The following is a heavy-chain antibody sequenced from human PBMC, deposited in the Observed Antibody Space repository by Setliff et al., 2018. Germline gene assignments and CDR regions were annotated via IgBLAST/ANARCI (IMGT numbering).Heavy chain of an antibody. V-gene: IGHV3-73*01. Sequence: GGSLRLSCAASGFIFSGSAIHWVRQAAGKGLEWVGRMRDKYNSYAIAYAASVEGRFTISRDDSKNMAYLQMNSLRTEDTAVYYCTRRSANSSADWGQGTRGTSPQ. CDR3: TRRSANSSAD. J-gene: IGHJ4*02. CDR1: GFIFSGSA. CDR2: MRDKYNSYAI. D-gene: IGHD6-19*01.